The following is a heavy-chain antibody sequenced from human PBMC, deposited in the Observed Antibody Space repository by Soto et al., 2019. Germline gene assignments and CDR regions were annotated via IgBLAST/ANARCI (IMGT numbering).Heavy chain of an antibody. J-gene: IGHJ4*02. CDR2: IYSGGST. CDR3: ARGFRSGWSFDY. D-gene: IGHD6-19*01. Sequence: EVQLVESGGGLVQPGGSLGPSCAASGFTAIRNYLSWVRQAPGRGLEWVSVIYSGGSTYYADSVKGRFTISRDNSKNTLYLQMNSLRAEDTAVYYCARGFRSGWSFDYWGQGTLVTVSS. CDR1: GFTAIRNY. V-gene: IGHV3-66*01.